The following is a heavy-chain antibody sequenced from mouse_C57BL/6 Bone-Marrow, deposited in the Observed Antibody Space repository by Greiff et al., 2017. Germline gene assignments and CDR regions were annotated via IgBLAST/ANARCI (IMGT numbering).Heavy chain of an antibody. Sequence: EVKLQESGPGLVKPSQSLSLTCSVTGYSITSGYYWNWIRQFPGNKLEWMGYISYDGSNNYNPSLKNRISITRDTSKNQFFLKLNSVTTEDTATYYCARESNYFDYWGHGTTLTVSS. CDR3: ARESNYFDY. CDR2: ISYDGSN. V-gene: IGHV3-6*01. CDR1: GYSITSGYY. D-gene: IGHD5-1*01. J-gene: IGHJ2*01.